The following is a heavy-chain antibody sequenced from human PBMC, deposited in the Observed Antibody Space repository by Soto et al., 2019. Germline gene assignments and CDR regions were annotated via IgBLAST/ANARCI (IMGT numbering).Heavy chain of an antibody. CDR1: GFTFSSYG. Sequence: GGSLRLSCAASGFTFSSYGMHWVRQAPGKGLEWVAVISYDGSNKYYADSVKGRFTISRDNSKNTLYLQMNSLRAEDTAVYSCAKDLSLLGSGSYFQTHGWGYWGQGTLVTVSS. CDR2: ISYDGSNK. V-gene: IGHV3-30*18. CDR3: AKDLSLLGSGSYFQTHGWGY. J-gene: IGHJ4*02. D-gene: IGHD3-10*02.